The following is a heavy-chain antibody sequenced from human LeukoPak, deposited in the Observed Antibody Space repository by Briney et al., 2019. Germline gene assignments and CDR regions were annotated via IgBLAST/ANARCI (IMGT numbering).Heavy chain of an antibody. Sequence: ASVKVSCKASGYTFTSYGISWVRRAPGQGLEWMGWISAYNGNTNYAQKLQGRVTMTTDTSTSTAYMELRSLRSDDTAVYYCARIRRQITMIVVVITPNDAFDIWGQGTMVTVSS. CDR1: GYTFTSYG. CDR3: ARIRRQITMIVVVITPNDAFDI. CDR2: ISAYNGNT. D-gene: IGHD3-22*01. J-gene: IGHJ3*02. V-gene: IGHV1-18*01.